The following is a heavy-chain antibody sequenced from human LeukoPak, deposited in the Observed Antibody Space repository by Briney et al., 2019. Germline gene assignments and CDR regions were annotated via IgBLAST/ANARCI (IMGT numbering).Heavy chain of an antibody. D-gene: IGHD5-18*01. Sequence: GGSLRLSCAASGFTFSTYSMNWVRQAPGKGLEWVSYISSSSSTIYYADSVKGRFTISRDNAKNSLYLQMNSLRAEDTAVYYCAKDVRGGDTATEPIDNWGQGTLVTVSS. CDR3: AKDVRGGDTATEPIDN. V-gene: IGHV3-48*01. CDR1: GFTFSTYS. CDR2: ISSSSSTI. J-gene: IGHJ4*02.